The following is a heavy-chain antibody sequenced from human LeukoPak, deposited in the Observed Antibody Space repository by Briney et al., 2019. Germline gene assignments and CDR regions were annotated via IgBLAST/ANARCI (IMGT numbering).Heavy chain of an antibody. Sequence: GGSLRLSCAASGFTFSSYAMSWVRQAPGKGLEWVSAISGSGGSTYYADSVKGRFTISRDNSKNTLYLQMNSLRAEDTAVYYCAKGPRLQYYDSSYVDYWGQGTLVTVFS. J-gene: IGHJ4*02. CDR3: AKGPRLQYYDSSYVDY. CDR2: ISGSGGST. V-gene: IGHV3-23*01. D-gene: IGHD3-22*01. CDR1: GFTFSSYA.